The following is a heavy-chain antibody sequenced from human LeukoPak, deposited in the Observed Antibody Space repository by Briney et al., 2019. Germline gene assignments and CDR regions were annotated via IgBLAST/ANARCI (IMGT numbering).Heavy chain of an antibody. V-gene: IGHV3-64*02. CDR3: SRERAGYYSDY. J-gene: IGHJ4*02. Sequence: GGSLLLSCAASGFSFSTYTMQGVRRAPGKGLEFVSLITGTGTTTVYADSVKGRFTISRDNSKSTLYLQMGSLRAEDMAVYYCSRERAGYYSDYWGQGTLVTVSS. CDR2: ITGTGTTT. D-gene: IGHD2-15*01. CDR1: GFSFSTYT.